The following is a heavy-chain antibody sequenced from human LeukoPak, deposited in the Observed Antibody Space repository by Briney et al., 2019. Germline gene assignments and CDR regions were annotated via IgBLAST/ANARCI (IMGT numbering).Heavy chain of an antibody. D-gene: IGHD6-13*01. Sequence: GGSLRLSCAASGFTFSSYAMHWVRQAPGKGLEWVAVISYDGSNKYYADSVKGRFTISRDNSKNTLYLQMNSLRAEDTAVYYCARDGIAAAGPDYWGQGTLVTVSS. CDR1: GFTFSSYA. V-gene: IGHV3-30*01. CDR3: ARDGIAAAGPDY. CDR2: ISYDGSNK. J-gene: IGHJ4*02.